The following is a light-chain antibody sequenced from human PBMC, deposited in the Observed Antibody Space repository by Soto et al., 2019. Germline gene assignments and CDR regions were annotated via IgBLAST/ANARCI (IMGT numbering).Light chain of an antibody. CDR1: QTIFSW. CDR3: QQYNSYPYS. J-gene: IGKJ2*03. Sequence: IQMTQSPSNLSASVGDRVSITCRASQTIFSWLAWYQQKPGKAPKLVIYKASSLESGVPSRYSGSGSGTEFTLTISGLQPDDFATYYCQQYNSYPYSFGQGTKLEIK. V-gene: IGKV1-5*03. CDR2: KAS.